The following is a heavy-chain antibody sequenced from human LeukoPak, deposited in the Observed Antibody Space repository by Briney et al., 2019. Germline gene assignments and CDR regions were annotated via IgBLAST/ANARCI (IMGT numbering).Heavy chain of an antibody. CDR2: IYYSGST. V-gene: IGHV4-39*07. J-gene: IGHJ4*02. Sequence: SETLSLTCTVSGGSISSSSYYWGWIRQPPGKGLEWIGSIYYSGSTYYNPSLKSRVTISVDTSKNQFSLKLSSVTAADTAVYYCARDRLELGRWLQLGYFDYWGQGTLVTVSS. CDR3: ARDRLELGRWLQLGYFDY. CDR1: GGSISSSSYY. D-gene: IGHD5-24*01.